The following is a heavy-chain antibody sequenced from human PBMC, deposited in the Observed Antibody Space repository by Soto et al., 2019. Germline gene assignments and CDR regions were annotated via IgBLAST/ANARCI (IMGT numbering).Heavy chain of an antibody. CDR2: IIPIFGTA. CDR1: GGTFSSYA. Sequence: GASVKVSCKASGGTFSSYAISWVRQAPGQGPEWMGGIIPIFGTANYAQKFQGRVTITADESTSTAYMELSSLRSEDTAVYYCASQQLGYYYYYVMDVWAQGTTVTGSS. V-gene: IGHV1-69*13. J-gene: IGHJ6*02. D-gene: IGHD6-6*01. CDR3: ASQQLGYYYYYVMDV.